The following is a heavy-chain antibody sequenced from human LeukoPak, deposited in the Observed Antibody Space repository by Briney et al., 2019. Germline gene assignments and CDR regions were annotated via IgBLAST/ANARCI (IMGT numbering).Heavy chain of an antibody. CDR2: IYYSGST. J-gene: IGHJ6*02. CDR1: GGSISSGGYD. D-gene: IGHD2-2*01. CDR3: ARGAALTAATPYYYYGMDV. V-gene: IGHV4-31*03. Sequence: PSQTLSLTCTVSGGSISSGGYDWSWIRQHPGKGLEWIGYIYYSGSTYYNPSLKSRVTISVDTSKNQFSLKLSSVTAADTAVYYCARGAALTAATPYYYYGMDVWGQGTTVTVSS.